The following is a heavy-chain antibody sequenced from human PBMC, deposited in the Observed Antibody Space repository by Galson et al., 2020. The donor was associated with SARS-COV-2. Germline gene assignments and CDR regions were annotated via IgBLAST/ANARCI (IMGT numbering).Heavy chain of an antibody. CDR3: SREGWQGGY. CDR2: KRGDGSET. J-gene: IGHJ4*02. V-gene: IGHV3-7*01. CDR1: GFDFKDFW. Sequence: GESLKISCAVSGFDFKDFWMSWFRQASGKGLEWVANKRGDGSETNYADSVKGRFSISRDNDENSLYLQMNSLRVEDTAVYYCSREGWQGGYWGQGTRVTVSS.